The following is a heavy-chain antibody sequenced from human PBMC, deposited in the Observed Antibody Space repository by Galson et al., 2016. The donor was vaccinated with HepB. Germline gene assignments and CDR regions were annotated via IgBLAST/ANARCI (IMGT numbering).Heavy chain of an antibody. J-gene: IGHJ4*02. D-gene: IGHD3-16*01. Sequence: WVRQSPGKGLEWVSVIYSSGTTYYADSVRGRFTISRDISKNTLYLQMNSLRAEDTAVYYCARIMITFGEIIAPSYFDYWGQGTLVTVSS. CDR3: ARIMITFGEIIAPSYFDY. V-gene: IGHV3-53*01. CDR2: IYSSGTT.